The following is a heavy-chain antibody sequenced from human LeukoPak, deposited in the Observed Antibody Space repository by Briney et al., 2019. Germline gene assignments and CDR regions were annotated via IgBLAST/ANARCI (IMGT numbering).Heavy chain of an antibody. Sequence: GGSLRPSCAASGFTFSIYAMSWVRQAPEKGLEWVSAISGSGASTYYADSVKGRFTISRDNSKNTLYLQMNSLRAEDTAVYYCAKGSKAHPLRGSYLDYWGQGTLVTVSS. CDR1: GFTFSIYA. D-gene: IGHD1-26*01. J-gene: IGHJ4*02. CDR2: ISGSGAST. V-gene: IGHV3-23*01. CDR3: AKGSKAHPLRGSYLDY.